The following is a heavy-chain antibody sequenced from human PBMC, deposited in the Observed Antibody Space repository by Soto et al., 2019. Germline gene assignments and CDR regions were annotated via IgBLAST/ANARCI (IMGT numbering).Heavy chain of an antibody. Sequence: QVQLQESGPGLVKPSQTLSLTCTLSGVSITSGAYYWTWVRQHPGKGLEWIGYIYYNGNTYFIPSLKSRLTISIDTSKNQFSLKLSSVTAADTAMYYCARARLRAVYAFDLWGQGTMVTVSS. D-gene: IGHD4-17*01. V-gene: IGHV4-31*03. CDR2: IYYNGNT. CDR1: GVSITSGAYY. J-gene: IGHJ3*01. CDR3: ARARLRAVYAFDL.